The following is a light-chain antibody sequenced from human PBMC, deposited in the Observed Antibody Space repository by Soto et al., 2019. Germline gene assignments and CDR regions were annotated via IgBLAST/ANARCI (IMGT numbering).Light chain of an antibody. CDR2: GAS. V-gene: IGKV3-15*01. CDR1: QSVSSN. J-gene: IGKJ5*01. CDR3: QQYNNWRIT. Sequence: EIVLTQSPATLSLSPGERATLSCRASQSVSSNLAWYQQKPGQAPRLLIYGASTRATGIPARFSGSGSGTEFTLTISSLQSEDFAVYYCQQYNNWRITFGQGTRLEI.